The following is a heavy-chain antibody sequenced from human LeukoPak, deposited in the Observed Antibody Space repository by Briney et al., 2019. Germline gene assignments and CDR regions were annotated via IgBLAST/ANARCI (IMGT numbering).Heavy chain of an antibody. CDR3: ARGDYYGSGDLYYYYYGMDV. CDR1: GYIFTSYW. Sequence: GESLKISCKGSGYIFTSYWIGWVRQLPGKGLEWMGIIYPGDSDTRYSPSFQGQVTISADKSISTAYLQWSSLKASDTAMYYCARGDYYGSGDLYYYYYGMDVWGQGTTVTVSS. CDR2: IYPGDSDT. V-gene: IGHV5-51*01. D-gene: IGHD3-10*01. J-gene: IGHJ6*02.